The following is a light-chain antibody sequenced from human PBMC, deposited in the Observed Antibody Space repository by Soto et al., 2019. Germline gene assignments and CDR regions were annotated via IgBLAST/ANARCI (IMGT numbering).Light chain of an antibody. V-gene: IGKV3-20*01. CDR3: QQFGGSLTWT. CDR2: DAS. CDR1: QSVSSSY. J-gene: IGKJ1*01. Sequence: EIVLTQSPGTLSLSPWERSTLSCRSSQSVSSSYLAWYQQKPGQAPRLLIYDASNRATGIPARFSGSGSGTDFTLTISRLEPEDCAVYYCQQFGGSLTWTFGQGTKVDI.